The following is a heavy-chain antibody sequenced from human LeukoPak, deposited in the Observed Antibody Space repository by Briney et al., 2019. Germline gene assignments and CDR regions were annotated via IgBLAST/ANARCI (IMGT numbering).Heavy chain of an antibody. V-gene: IGHV4-59*01. CDR1: GGSISSYY. D-gene: IGHD3-9*01. Sequence: SETLSLTCTVSGGSISSYYWSWIRQPPGKGLEWIGYIYYSGSTNYNPSLKSRVTISVDTSKNQFSLKLSSVTAADTAVYYCTRVHPTGYLSDYWGQGTLVTVSS. J-gene: IGHJ4*02. CDR2: IYYSGST. CDR3: TRVHPTGYLSDY.